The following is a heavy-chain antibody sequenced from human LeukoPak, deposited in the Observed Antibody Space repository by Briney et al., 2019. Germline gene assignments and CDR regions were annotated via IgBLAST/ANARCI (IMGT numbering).Heavy chain of an antibody. D-gene: IGHD1-26*01. CDR1: GGSSSSYY. V-gene: IGHV4-59*10. CDR3: ARSPRLGRYGYGPWELPVSYFDY. J-gene: IGHJ4*02. CDR2: IYTSGST. Sequence: SETLSLTCAVYGGSSSSYYWSWIRQPAGKGLEYIGRIYTSGSTSYNPSLKSRVTISVDTSKNQFSLKLSSVTAAETAVYYCARSPRLGRYGYGPWELPVSYFDYWGQGTLVTVSS.